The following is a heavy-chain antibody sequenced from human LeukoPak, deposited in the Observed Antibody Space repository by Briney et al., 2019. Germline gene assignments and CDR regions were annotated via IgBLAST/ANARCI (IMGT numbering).Heavy chain of an antibody. J-gene: IGHJ5*02. V-gene: IGHV4-39*01. Sequence: SETLSLTCTVSGGSISSSSYYWGWIRQPPGKGLGWIGSIYYSARTYYNPSLKSRVTISLDTSKNPFSLKLSSVTAADTAVYYCARRQDIVVVVGAPYGDYDWFDPWGQGTLVTVSS. CDR3: ARRQDIVVVVGAPYGDYDWFDP. CDR2: IYYSART. CDR1: GGSISSSSYY. D-gene: IGHD2-15*01.